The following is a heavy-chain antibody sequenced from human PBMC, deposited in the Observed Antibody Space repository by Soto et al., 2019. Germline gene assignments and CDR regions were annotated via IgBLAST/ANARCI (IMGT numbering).Heavy chain of an antibody. CDR2: INPSGGST. CDR3: ARDWATGTTRVRNDDAFDI. Sequence: QVQLVQSGAEVKKPGASVKVSCKASGYTFTSYYMHWVRQAPGQGLEWMGIINPSGGSTSYAQKFQGRVTMTSDTSTSTVYMGLSSLRSEDTAVYYCARDWATGTTRVRNDDAFDIWGQGTMVTVSS. CDR1: GYTFTSYY. J-gene: IGHJ3*02. V-gene: IGHV1-46*01. D-gene: IGHD1-7*01.